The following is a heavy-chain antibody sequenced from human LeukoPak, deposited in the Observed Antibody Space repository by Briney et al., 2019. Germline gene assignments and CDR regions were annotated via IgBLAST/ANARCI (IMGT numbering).Heavy chain of an antibody. CDR1: GGSFRGYY. D-gene: IGHD6-19*01. J-gene: IGHJ4*02. CDR2: INHSGST. Sequence: NSSETLSLTCAVYGGSFRGYYWIWIRQPPGKGLEWIGEINHSGSTNYNPSLKSRVTISVDTSKNQFSLKLSSVTAADTAVYYCARGNRGWYPCWGQGTLVTVPS. V-gene: IGHV4-34*01. CDR3: ARGNRGWYPC.